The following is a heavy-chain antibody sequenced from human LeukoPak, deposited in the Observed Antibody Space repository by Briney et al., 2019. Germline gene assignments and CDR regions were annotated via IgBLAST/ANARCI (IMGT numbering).Heavy chain of an antibody. CDR1: GYTFTSYV. D-gene: IGHD3-22*01. Sequence: ASVKVSCKASGYTFTSYVITWVRQAPGQGLEWMGWISAYNGNTDYAQNLQGRVTMTTDTSTSTAYMELRSLRSDDTAVYYCATDSSAYNAFDIWGQGTKVTVSS. CDR3: ATDSSAYNAFDI. V-gene: IGHV1-18*01. CDR2: ISAYNGNT. J-gene: IGHJ3*02.